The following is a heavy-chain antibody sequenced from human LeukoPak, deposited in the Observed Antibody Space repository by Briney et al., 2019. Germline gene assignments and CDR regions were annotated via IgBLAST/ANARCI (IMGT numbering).Heavy chain of an antibody. CDR2: INRDGSVK. CDR1: GFTFSSYG. CDR3: ATSDDSSGSD. Sequence: GGSLRLSCAASGFTFSSYGMHWVRQAPGKGLEWVANINRDGSVKHYVDSAKGRFTISRDNAKNSLYLEMNSLRAEDTALYYCATSDDSSGSDWGQGTLVTVSS. J-gene: IGHJ4*02. D-gene: IGHD3-22*01. V-gene: IGHV3-7*01.